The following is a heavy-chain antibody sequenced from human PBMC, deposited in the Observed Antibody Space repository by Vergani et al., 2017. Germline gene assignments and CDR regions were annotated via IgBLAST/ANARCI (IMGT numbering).Heavy chain of an antibody. CDR2: INAGNGNT. D-gene: IGHD3-3*01. J-gene: IGHJ4*02. CDR1: GYTFTSYA. Sequence: QVQLVQSGAEVKKPGASVKVSCKASGYTFTSYAMHWVRQAPGQRLEWMGWINAGNGNTNYSQKFQGRVTITRDTSASTAYVELSSLRSEDTAVYYCARTYYDFWSGYRTTIYFDYWGQGTLVTVSS. CDR3: ARTYYDFWSGYRTTIYFDY. V-gene: IGHV1-3*01.